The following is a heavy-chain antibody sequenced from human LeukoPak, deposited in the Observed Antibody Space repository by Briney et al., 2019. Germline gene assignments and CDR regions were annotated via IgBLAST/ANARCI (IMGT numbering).Heavy chain of an antibody. V-gene: IGHV3-23*01. D-gene: IGHD2-2*01. CDR1: GFTFSSYA. CDR2: ISGSSGST. CDR3: AKGRAYQLLIFDY. Sequence: PGGSLRLSCAASGFTFSSYAMSWVRQAPGKGLERVSAISGSSGSTYYADSVKGRFTISRDNSKNTLYLQMNSLRAEDTAVYYCAKGRAYQLLIFDYWGQGTLVTVSS. J-gene: IGHJ4*02.